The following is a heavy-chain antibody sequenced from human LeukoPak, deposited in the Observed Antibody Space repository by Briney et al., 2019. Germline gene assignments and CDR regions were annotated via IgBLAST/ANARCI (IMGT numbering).Heavy chain of an antibody. J-gene: IGHJ4*02. D-gene: IGHD6-19*01. CDR2: ISGSSGST. CDR3: AKDLGYSSGWYIDY. CDR1: GFTFSSYA. Sequence: GGSLRLSCAASGFTFSSYAMSWVRQAPGKGLEWVSAISGSSGSTYYADSVKGRFTISRDNSKNTLYLQMNSLRAEDTAVYYCAKDLGYSSGWYIDYWGQGTLVTGSS. V-gene: IGHV3-23*01.